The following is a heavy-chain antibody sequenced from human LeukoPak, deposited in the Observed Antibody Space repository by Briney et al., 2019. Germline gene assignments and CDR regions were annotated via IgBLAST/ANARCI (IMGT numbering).Heavy chain of an antibody. D-gene: IGHD4-17*01. CDR1: GYSISSGYY. CDR2: IYHSGRT. CDR3: ARAATVTAIDY. J-gene: IGHJ4*02. Sequence: SETLSLTCTVSGYSISSGYYWGWIRQPPGKGLEWIGSIYHSGRTFYNPSLKSRVTISVDTSKNQFSLKLSSVTAADTAVYYCARAATVTAIDYWGQGTLVTVSS. V-gene: IGHV4-38-2*02.